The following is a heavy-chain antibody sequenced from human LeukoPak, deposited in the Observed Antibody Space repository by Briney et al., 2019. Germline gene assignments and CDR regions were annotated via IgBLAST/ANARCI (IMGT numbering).Heavy chain of an antibody. CDR2: IYYSGST. V-gene: IGHV4-39*07. D-gene: IGHD2-21*02. J-gene: IGHJ6*03. CDR1: GGSISSSSYY. CDR3: ARVSVTAEDYYYMDV. Sequence: SETLSLTCTVSGGSISSSSYYWGWVRQPPGKGLEWIGSIYYSGSTYYNPSLKSRVTISADTSKNQFSLKLSSVTAADTAVYYCARVSVTAEDYYYMDVWGKGTTVTVSS.